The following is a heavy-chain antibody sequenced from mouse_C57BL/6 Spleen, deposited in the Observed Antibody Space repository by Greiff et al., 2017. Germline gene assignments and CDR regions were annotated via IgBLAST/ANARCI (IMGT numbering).Heavy chain of an antibody. J-gene: IGHJ2*01. CDR2: IDPSDSYT. CDR3: ARGSTVLASDY. V-gene: IGHV1-69*01. D-gene: IGHD1-1*01. CDR1: GYTFTSYW. Sequence: VQLQQPGAELVMPGASVKLSCKASGYTFTSYWMHWVKQRPGQGLEWIGEIDPSDSYTNYNQQFKGKFTLTVDKSSSTAYMQLSSLTSEDSAVYYCARGSTVLASDYWGQGTTLTVSS.